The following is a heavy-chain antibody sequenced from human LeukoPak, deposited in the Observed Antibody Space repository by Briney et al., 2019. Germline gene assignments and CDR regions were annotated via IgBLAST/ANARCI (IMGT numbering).Heavy chain of an antibody. J-gene: IGHJ4*02. CDR1: GGSISGYY. Sequence: SETLSLTCTVSGGSISGYYWSWIRQPPGKGLEWIGEINHSGSTNYNPSLKSRVTISVDTSKNQFSLKLSSVTAADTAVYYCASQYCGGDCPDPYYFDYWGQGTLVTVSS. D-gene: IGHD2-21*02. CDR3: ASQYCGGDCPDPYYFDY. V-gene: IGHV4-34*01. CDR2: INHSGST.